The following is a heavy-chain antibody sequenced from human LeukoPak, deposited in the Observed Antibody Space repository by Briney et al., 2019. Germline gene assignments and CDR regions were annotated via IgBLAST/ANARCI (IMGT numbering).Heavy chain of an antibody. J-gene: IGHJ5*02. CDR1: GGSISSGNW. D-gene: IGHD2-2*01. CDR3: ARDSSKSTWFDT. V-gene: IGHV4-4*02. Sequence: SGTLSLTCAVSGGSISSGNWWSWVRQPPGQGLEWIGEIYHSGNTNYNPSLKSRVTMSVDKSKNQFSLKLSSVTAADTAVYYCARDSSKSTWFDTWGQGTLVSVSS. CDR2: IYHSGNT.